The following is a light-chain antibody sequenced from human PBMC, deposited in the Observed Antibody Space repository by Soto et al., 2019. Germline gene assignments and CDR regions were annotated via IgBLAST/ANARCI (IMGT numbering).Light chain of an antibody. CDR1: SSDVGGYTY. Sequence: QSVLTQPASVSGSPGQSITISCTGTSSDVGGYTYVSWYQQHPGKAPKLMIYEVNNRPSGVSNRFSGSKSGNTASLTISGLQAEDEADYYCSSYTSSSPYVFGTGTRSPP. CDR3: SSYTSSSPYV. J-gene: IGLJ1*01. V-gene: IGLV2-14*01. CDR2: EVN.